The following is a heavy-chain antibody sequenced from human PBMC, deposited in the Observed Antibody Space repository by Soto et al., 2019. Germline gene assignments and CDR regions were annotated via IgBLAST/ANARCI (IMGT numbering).Heavy chain of an antibody. D-gene: IGHD2-21*02. CDR2: IYYSGST. V-gene: IGHV4-59*08. CDR3: ARGHDSNNWFDP. CDR1: GGSISGYY. Sequence: PSETLSLTCTVSGGSISGYYWNWIRQPPGKGLEWIGHIYYSGSTDYNPSLKSRVTMSVDTSKNQFSLRLSSVAAADTAVYYCARGHDSNNWFDPWGQGTLVTVS. J-gene: IGHJ5*02.